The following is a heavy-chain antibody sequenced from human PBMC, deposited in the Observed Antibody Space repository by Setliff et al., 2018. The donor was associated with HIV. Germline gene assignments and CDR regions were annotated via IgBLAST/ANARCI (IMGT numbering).Heavy chain of an antibody. CDR1: GFTFSSYA. Sequence: GGSLRLSCAASGFTFSSYAMTWVRQAPGKGLEWVSSISNNGGKTNYADSVKGRFTISRDNAKNSLYLQMNSLRAEDTAVYYCARAYFGSGIYYWGQGTLVTVSS. V-gene: IGHV3-23*01. CDR3: ARAYFGSGIYY. D-gene: IGHD3-10*01. CDR2: ISNNGGKT. J-gene: IGHJ4*02.